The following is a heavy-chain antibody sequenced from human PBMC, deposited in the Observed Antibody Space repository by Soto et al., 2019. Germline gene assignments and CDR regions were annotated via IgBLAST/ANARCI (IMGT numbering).Heavy chain of an antibody. CDR3: AKKGIRITMIVVAPFDY. CDR2: ISGSGGST. CDR1: GFTFSSYA. V-gene: IGHV3-23*01. J-gene: IGHJ4*02. D-gene: IGHD3-22*01. Sequence: PGGSLRLSCAASGFTFSSYAMSWVRQAPGKGLEWVSAISGSGGSTYYADSVEGRFTISRDNSKNTLCLQMNSLRAEDTAVYYCAKKGIRITMIVVAPFDYWGQGTLVTVS.